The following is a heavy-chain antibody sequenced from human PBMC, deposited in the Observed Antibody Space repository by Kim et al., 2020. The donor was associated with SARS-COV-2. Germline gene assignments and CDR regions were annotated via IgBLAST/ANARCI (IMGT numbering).Heavy chain of an antibody. J-gene: IGHJ5*02. CDR2: ISSSSSYI. CDR3: ARDKPEWLRYFVA. D-gene: IGHD3-9*01. Sequence: GGSLRLSCAASGFTFSSYSMNWVRQAPGKGLEWVSSISSSSSYIYYADSLKGRFTISRDNAKNSLYLQMNSLRAEDTAVYYCARDKPEWLRYFVAWGQGTLVTVSS. V-gene: IGHV3-21*01. CDR1: GFTFSSYS.